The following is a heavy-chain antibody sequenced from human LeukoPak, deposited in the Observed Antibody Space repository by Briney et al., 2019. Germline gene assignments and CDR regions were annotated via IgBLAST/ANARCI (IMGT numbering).Heavy chain of an antibody. CDR3: AKSKLLGYYYYYMDV. D-gene: IGHD2-15*01. Sequence: GSLRLSCAASGFTFSSYAMSWVRQAPGKGLEWVSTISGGGSGSTYYADSVKGRFTISRDNSKNTLYLQMNSLRAEDTAVYYCAKSKLLGYYYYYMDVWGKGTTVTVSS. CDR2: ISGGGSGST. CDR1: GFTFSSYA. J-gene: IGHJ6*03. V-gene: IGHV3-23*01.